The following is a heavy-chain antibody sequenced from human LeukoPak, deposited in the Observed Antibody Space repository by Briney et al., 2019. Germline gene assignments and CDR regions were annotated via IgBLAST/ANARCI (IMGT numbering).Heavy chain of an antibody. CDR3: ARGHVVRGVIPRDAFDI. CDR1: GGSFSGYY. CDR2: INHSGST. V-gene: IGHV4-34*01. D-gene: IGHD3-10*01. Sequence: PSETLSLTCAVYGGSFSGYYWSWIRQPPGKGLEWIGEINHSGSTNYNPSLKSRVTISVDTSKNQFSLKLSSVTAADTAVYYCARGHVVRGVIPRDAFDIWGQGTMVTVSS. J-gene: IGHJ3*02.